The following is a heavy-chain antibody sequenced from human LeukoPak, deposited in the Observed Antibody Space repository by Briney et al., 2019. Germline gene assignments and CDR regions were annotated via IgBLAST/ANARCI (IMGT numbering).Heavy chain of an antibody. D-gene: IGHD5-18*01. CDR2: IHISGSP. CDR1: GASVSSYY. Sequence: PSETLSLTCTVSGASVSSYYWSWIRQSAGKGLDWIGRIHISGSPNYNPSLKSRVTMSVDTSKNQFSLKLTSVTAADTAVYYCARDLKVSRAVGLWRDPDSYFYMDVWGKGTTVTVSS. V-gene: IGHV4-4*07. CDR3: ARDLKVSRAVGLWRDPDSYFYMDV. J-gene: IGHJ6*03.